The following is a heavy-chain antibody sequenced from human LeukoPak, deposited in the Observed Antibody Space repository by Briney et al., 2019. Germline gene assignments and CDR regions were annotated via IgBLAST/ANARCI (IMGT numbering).Heavy chain of an antibody. CDR1: GFTVSDNY. V-gene: IGHV3-21*01. Sequence: PGGSLRLSCTASGFTVSDNYMNWVRQAPGKGLEWVSSISSSSSYIYYADSVKGRFTISRDNAKNSLYLQMNSLRAEDTAVYYCARGSGYGDYWGQGTLVTVSS. J-gene: IGHJ4*02. CDR3: ARGSGYGDY. D-gene: IGHD3-22*01. CDR2: ISSSSSYI.